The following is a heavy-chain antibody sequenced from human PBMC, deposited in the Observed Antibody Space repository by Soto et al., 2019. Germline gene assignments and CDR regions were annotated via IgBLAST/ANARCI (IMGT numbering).Heavy chain of an antibody. Sequence: AASVKVSCKASGGTFSSYAISWVRQAPGQGLEWMGEIIPIFGTANYAQKFQGRVTITADKSTSTAYMELSSLRSEDTAVYYCARDPHCSSTSCLRYAFDIWGQGTMVTVSS. CDR1: GGTFSSYA. J-gene: IGHJ3*02. V-gene: IGHV1-69*06. CDR2: IIPIFGTA. D-gene: IGHD2-2*01. CDR3: ARDPHCSSTSCLRYAFDI.